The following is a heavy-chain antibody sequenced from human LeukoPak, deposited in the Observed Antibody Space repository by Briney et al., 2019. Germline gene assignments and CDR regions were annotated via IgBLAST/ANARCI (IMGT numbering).Heavy chain of an antibody. J-gene: IGHJ5*02. Sequence: PSETLSLTCTVSGYSISSGYYWGWIRQPPGKGLEWIGSIYHSGSTYYNPSLKSRVTISVDTSKNQFSLKLSSVTAADTAVYYYARDSNLWFGELYSSWGQGTLVTVSS. V-gene: IGHV4-38-2*02. CDR2: IYHSGST. CDR1: GYSISSGYY. D-gene: IGHD3-10*01. CDR3: ARDSNLWFGELYSS.